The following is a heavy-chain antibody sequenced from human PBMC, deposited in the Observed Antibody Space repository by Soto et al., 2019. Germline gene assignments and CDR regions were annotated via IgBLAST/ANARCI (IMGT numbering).Heavy chain of an antibody. V-gene: IGHV3-11*01. CDR1: GFTFSDHC. Sequence: PGGSLRLSCAASGFTFSDHCISWIRQAPAKGLEWVSYTCPRGGQTYHADSVKGRFTISTDYAKNSAFLQMDSFRGEDTAVYFCARGHYGLDVWGQGTTVTVSS. CDR2: TCPRGGQT. J-gene: IGHJ6*02. CDR3: ARGHYGLDV.